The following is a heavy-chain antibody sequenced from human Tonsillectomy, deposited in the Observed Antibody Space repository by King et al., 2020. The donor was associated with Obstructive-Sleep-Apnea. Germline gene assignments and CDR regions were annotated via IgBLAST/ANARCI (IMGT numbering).Heavy chain of an antibody. V-gene: IGHV5-10-1*03. D-gene: IGHD3-10*01. Sequence: VQLVESGADVKKPGESLRISCKVSGYSFTDYWISWVRQMPGKGLEWMGRIDPSDSYTNYSPSFQGHVTISADKSISTAYLEWSSLKASDTARYYCARPRFGDFYYAMDVWGQGTTVTVSS. CDR1: GYSFTDYW. J-gene: IGHJ6*02. CDR3: ARPRFGDFYYAMDV. CDR2: IDPSDSYT.